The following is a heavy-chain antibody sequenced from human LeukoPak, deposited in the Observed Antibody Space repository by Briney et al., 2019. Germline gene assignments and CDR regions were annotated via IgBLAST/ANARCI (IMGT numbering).Heavy chain of an antibody. J-gene: IGHJ6*03. CDR2: ISWDGGST. CDR3: AKTEWGGSGRGDGGYMDV. Sequence: GGSLRLSCAASGFTFDDYAMHWVRQAPGKGLEWVSLISWDGGSTYYADSVKGRFTISRDNSKNSLYLQMNSLRAEDTALYYCAKTEWGGSGRGDGGYMDVWGKGTTVTVSS. V-gene: IGHV3-43D*03. D-gene: IGHD3-10*01. CDR1: GFTFDDYA.